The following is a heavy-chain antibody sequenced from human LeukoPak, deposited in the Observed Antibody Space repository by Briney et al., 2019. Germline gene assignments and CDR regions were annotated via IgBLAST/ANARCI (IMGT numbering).Heavy chain of an antibody. CDR2: IYTSGST. CDR1: GGPISIYY. J-gene: IGHJ3*02. D-gene: IGHD3-3*01. Sequence: PSQTLSLTCTVSGGPISIYYWSWIRQPAGKGLEWIGRIYTSGSTNYNPSLKSRVNISVDKSKNQFPLKLSSVTAGDPAVYYRARDSPPNYDFWPSGAFDIWGQGTMVTVSS. V-gene: IGHV4-4*07. CDR3: ARDSPPNYDFWPSGAFDI.